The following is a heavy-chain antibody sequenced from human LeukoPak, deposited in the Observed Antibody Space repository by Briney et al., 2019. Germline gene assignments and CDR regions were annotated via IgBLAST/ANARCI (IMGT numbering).Heavy chain of an antibody. V-gene: IGHV5-51*01. CDR3: ARRGVVIPIDY. CDR1: GYSFTSFW. CDR2: IYPGDSDI. D-gene: IGHD2-21*01. J-gene: IGHJ4*02. Sequence: GESLKISCKGSGYSFTSFWIGWVRQMSGKGLEWMAIIYPGDSDIRYSPSFQGQVTISADKSISTAYLQWSSLKASDTAMYYCARRGVVIPIDYWGQGTLVTVSS.